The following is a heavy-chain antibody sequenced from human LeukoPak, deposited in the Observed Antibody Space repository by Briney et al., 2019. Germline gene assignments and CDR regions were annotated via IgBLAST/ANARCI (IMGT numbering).Heavy chain of an antibody. J-gene: IGHJ3*02. D-gene: IGHD3-9*01. V-gene: IGHV4-59*01. Sequence: SETLSLTCTVSGGSISSYYWSWLRQPPGKGLEWIGYIYYSGSTNYNPSLKSRVTIAVDTSKNQFSLKLSSVTAADTAVYYCARDNYDVLTGETRAFDIWGQGTMVTVSS. CDR3: ARDNYDVLTGETRAFDI. CDR1: GGSISSYY. CDR2: IYYSGST.